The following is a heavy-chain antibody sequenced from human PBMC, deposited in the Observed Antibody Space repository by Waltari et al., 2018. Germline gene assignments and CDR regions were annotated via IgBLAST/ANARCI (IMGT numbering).Heavy chain of an antibody. CDR1: GGSFSGYH. CDR2: INHSGNT. CDR3: ARNWELRGGVDV. V-gene: IGHV4-34*02. D-gene: IGHD1-26*01. J-gene: IGHJ6*04. Sequence: QVQLRQWGAGLLKPSETLSLTCAVYGGSFSGYHWSWIRQPPGKGLEWIGEINHSGNTNQNPSLKSLVTISVDTSKNQFSLKLTSVTAADTAVYYCARNWELRGGVDVWGKGTTVTVSS.